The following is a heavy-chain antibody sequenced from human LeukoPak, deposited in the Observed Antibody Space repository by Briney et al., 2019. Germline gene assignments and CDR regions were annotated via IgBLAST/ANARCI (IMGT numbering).Heavy chain of an antibody. CDR3: ARLNADYGYYGPHDAFDI. J-gene: IGHJ3*02. V-gene: IGHV4-4*02. CDR1: GDSISTPHW. Sequence: PSETLSLTCDVSGDSISTPHWWSWVRQPPGKGLEWIGEIFHSGRVNYTPSLQSRVTISLDKSKNQISLEVNSVTAADTAVYYCARLNADYGYYGPHDAFDIWGQGTLVAVSS. D-gene: IGHD4-17*01. CDR2: IFHSGRV.